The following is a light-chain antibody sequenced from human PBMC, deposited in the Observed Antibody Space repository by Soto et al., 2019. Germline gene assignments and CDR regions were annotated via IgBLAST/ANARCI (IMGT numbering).Light chain of an antibody. J-gene: IGKJ5*01. CDR3: QQANSFPLT. V-gene: IGKV1-12*01. CDR1: QGISRW. Sequence: DIQMTQSPSFVSASVGDRVTITCRASQGISRWLAWYQHRPVKAPELLIYGASSLQSGVPSRFSGSGSVTDFTLTISSLQPEDFATYYCQQANSFPLTFGQGTRLEIK. CDR2: GAS.